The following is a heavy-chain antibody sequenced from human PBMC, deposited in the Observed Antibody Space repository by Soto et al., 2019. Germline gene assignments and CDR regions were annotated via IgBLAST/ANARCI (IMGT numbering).Heavy chain of an antibody. Sequence: QVQLQESGPGLVKPSQTLSLTCTVSGGSVSSGGYYWSWIRQHPGKGLEWIGYIYYSGNTFYNPSLKSRVTISVDTSKNQFSLKLSSVAAADTAVYYCARKKGYSYGPHYFDYWGQGTRVTVSS. J-gene: IGHJ4*02. CDR2: IYYSGNT. V-gene: IGHV4-31*03. D-gene: IGHD5-18*01. CDR3: ARKKGYSYGPHYFDY. CDR1: GGSVSSGGYY.